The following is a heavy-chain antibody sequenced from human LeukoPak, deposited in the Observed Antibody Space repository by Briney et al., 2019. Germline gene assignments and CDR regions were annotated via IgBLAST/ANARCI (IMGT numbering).Heavy chain of an antibody. CDR3: ARVSGYYDSSGYYPKKYYFDY. Sequence: SPSETLSLTCTVSGGSISSYYWSWIRQPPGKGLEWIGEINHSGSTNYNPSLKSRVTISVDTSKNQFSLKLSSVTAADTAVYYCARVSGYYDSSGYYPKKYYFDYWGQGTLVTVSS. D-gene: IGHD3-22*01. CDR2: INHSGST. CDR1: GGSISSYY. V-gene: IGHV4-34*01. J-gene: IGHJ4*02.